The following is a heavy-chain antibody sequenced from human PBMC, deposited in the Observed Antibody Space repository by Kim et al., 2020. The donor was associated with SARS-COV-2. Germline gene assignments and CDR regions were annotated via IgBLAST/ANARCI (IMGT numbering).Heavy chain of an antibody. D-gene: IGHD4-17*01. CDR3: AKSRAGDDRALFYYDYGMYY. J-gene: IGHJ6*04. CDR1: GFTFSSYA. CDR2: ISGSGGST. Sequence: GGSLRLSCAASGFTFSSYAMSWVRQAPGKGLEWVSAISGSGGSTYYADSVKGRFTISRDNSKNTLYLQMNSLRAEDTAVYYCAKSRAGDDRALFYYDYGMYYWGKGYPVTASS. V-gene: IGHV3-23*01.